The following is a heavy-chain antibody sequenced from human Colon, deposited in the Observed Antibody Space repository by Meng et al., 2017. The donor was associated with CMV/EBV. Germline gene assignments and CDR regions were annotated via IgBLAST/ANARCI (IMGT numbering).Heavy chain of an antibody. D-gene: IGHD3-10*01. Sequence: GGSLRLSCDASGFSMRSFGMHWVRQSPGEGLEWLSFIRNDESDKWYAESVKGRFIISRDNSKNTVTLHLNSLRVEDTATYYCVRDGGLPRYYYFALDVWGQGTRVTVS. CDR3: VRDGGLPRYYYFALDV. CDR2: IRNDESDK. J-gene: IGHJ6*02. CDR1: GFSMRSFG. V-gene: IGHV3-30*02.